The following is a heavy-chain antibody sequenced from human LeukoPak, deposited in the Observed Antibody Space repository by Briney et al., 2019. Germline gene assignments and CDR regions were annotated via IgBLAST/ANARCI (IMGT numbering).Heavy chain of an antibody. Sequence: ASVKVSCKASGYTFTSYGISWVRQAPGQGLEWMGWISAYNGNTNYAQKLQGRVTMTTDTSTSTACMELRSLRSDDTAVYYCARDTYYYGSGSYYTTIFDYWGQGTLVTVSS. D-gene: IGHD3-10*01. CDR1: GYTFTSYG. CDR2: ISAYNGNT. J-gene: IGHJ4*02. V-gene: IGHV1-18*01. CDR3: ARDTYYYGSGSYYTTIFDY.